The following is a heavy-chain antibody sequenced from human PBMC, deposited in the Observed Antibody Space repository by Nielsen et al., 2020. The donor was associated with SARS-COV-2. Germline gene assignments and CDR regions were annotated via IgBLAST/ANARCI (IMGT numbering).Heavy chain of an antibody. Sequence: GESLKISCAASGFTFSSYGMHWVRQAPGKGLEWASLVSFDGKQTSCADSVKGRFTVSRDNPETTLYLQMNSLRDEDTAVYYCAREVTTSVTSCFDYWGQGTLVTVSS. CDR1: GFTFSSYG. CDR3: AREVTTSVTSCFDY. CDR2: VSFDGKQT. V-gene: IGHV3-30*03. J-gene: IGHJ4*02. D-gene: IGHD4-17*01.